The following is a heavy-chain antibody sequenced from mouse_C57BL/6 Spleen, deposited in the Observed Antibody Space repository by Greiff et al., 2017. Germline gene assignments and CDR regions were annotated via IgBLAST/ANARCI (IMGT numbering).Heavy chain of an antibody. D-gene: IGHD3-2*02. J-gene: IGHJ3*01. CDR1: GYTFTSYW. CDR3: ARGQLRLPWFAY. CDR2: IDPSDSYT. V-gene: IGHV1-69*01. Sequence: QQSCKASGYTFTSYWMHWVKQRPGQGLEWIGEIDPSDSYTNYNQKFKGKSTLTVDKSSSTAYMQLSSLTSEDSAVYYCARGQLRLPWFAYWGQGTLVTVSA.